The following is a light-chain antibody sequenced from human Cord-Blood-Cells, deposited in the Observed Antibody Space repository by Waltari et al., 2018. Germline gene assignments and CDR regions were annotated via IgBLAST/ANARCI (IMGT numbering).Light chain of an antibody. V-gene: IGKV3-11*01. CDR3: QQRSNWLT. CDR1: QSVSSY. Sequence: EIVLTQSPATLSLSPGERATLSYRASQSVSSYLAWYQQKPGQAPRRLIYDASNRATGIPARFSGSGYGTDFTVTISSLEPEDFAVYYCQQRSNWLTFGGGTKVEIK. CDR2: DAS. J-gene: IGKJ4*01.